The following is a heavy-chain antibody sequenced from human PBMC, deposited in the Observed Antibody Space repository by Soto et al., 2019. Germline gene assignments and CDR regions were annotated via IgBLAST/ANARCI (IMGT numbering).Heavy chain of an antibody. CDR3: ARKEQIYDSSNNGELGF. J-gene: IGHJ3*01. D-gene: IGHD3-22*01. V-gene: IGHV3-30-3*01. Sequence: GWLRRSGAASGCTFSSYAMHWVRQAPGKGLEWVAVISYDGSNKYYADSVKGRFTISRDNSKNTLYLQMNSLRAEDTAVYYCARKEQIYDSSNNGELGFWGQGTMVTV. CDR2: ISYDGSNK. CDR1: GCTFSSYA.